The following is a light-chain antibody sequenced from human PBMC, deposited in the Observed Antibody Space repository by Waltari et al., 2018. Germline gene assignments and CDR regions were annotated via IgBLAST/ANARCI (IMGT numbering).Light chain of an antibody. CDR3: QVWDSDTDHFV. CDR1: NIGSKS. Sequence: SYVLTQPPSVSVAPGKTASITSGGNNIGSKSVHWYQQKPGQAPVLVIFHNGDRPSGIPERFSGSNSGDTATLTITRVEAGDEADYYCQVWDSDTDHFVFGTGTKINVL. J-gene: IGLJ1*01. V-gene: IGLV3-21*03. CDR2: HNG.